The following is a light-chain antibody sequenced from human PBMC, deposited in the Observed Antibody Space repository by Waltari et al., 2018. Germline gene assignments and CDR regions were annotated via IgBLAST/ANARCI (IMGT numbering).Light chain of an antibody. CDR3: QQYYSYSIT. CDR1: QGISSY. Sequence: AIRMTQSPSSLSASTGDRVTITCRASQGISSYLAWSQQKPGKAPKLLIYAASTLQSGVPSRFSGSGSGTDFTLTISCLQSEDFATYYCQQYYSYSITFGQGTRLEIK. J-gene: IGKJ5*01. V-gene: IGKV1-8*01. CDR2: AAS.